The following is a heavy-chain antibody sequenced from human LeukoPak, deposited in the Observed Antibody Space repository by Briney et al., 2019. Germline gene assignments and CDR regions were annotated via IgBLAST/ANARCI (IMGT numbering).Heavy chain of an antibody. V-gene: IGHV3-53*01. Sequence: PGGSLRLSGAASGFTFSTYWMAWVRQAPGKGLEWVSFIYGGGDTYSADSVRGRFTISRDNFENTLFLQMDSLRPEDTAVYSCTRLLPSSHHFFDSWGQGTLVTVSS. D-gene: IGHD6-6*01. CDR2: IYGGGDT. J-gene: IGHJ4*02. CDR1: GFTFSTYW. CDR3: TRLLPSSHHFFDS.